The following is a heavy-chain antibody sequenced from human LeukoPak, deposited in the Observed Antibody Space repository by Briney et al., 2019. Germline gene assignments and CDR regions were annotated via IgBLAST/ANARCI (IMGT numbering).Heavy chain of an antibody. J-gene: IGHJ5*02. CDR2: IYHSGST. CDR1: GYSISSGYY. CDR3: ARVGCITIFGVVIPNWFDP. D-gene: IGHD3-3*01. V-gene: IGHV4-38-2*02. Sequence: SETLSLTCTVSGYSISSGYYWGWIRQPPGKGLEWIGSIYHSGSTYYNPSLKSRVTISVDTSKNQFSLKLSSVTAADTAVYYCARVGCITIFGVVIPNWFDPWGQGTLVTVSS.